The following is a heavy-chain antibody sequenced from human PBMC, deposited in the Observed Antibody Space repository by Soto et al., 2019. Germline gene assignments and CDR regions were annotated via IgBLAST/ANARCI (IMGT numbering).Heavy chain of an antibody. CDR2: INAGNGNT. V-gene: IGHV1-3*05. D-gene: IGHD6-19*01. Sequence: QVQLVQSGAEEKKPGASVKVSCKASGYTFTGYAMHWVRQAPGQRLEWMGWINAGNGNTKYSQKFQGRVTITRDTSGSTAYMEVSSVRSEDTPVYCCGRAVALAAHFDHWGQGTLFT. CDR3: GRAVALAAHFDH. J-gene: IGHJ4*02. CDR1: GYTFTGYA.